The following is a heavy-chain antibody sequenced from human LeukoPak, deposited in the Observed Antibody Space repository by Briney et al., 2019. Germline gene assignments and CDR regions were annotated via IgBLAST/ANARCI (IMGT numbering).Heavy chain of an antibody. CDR2: ISPRGGGT. Sequence: GGSLRLSCAASGFTFSNYGMNWVRQAPGKGLEWLSGISPRGGGTYYADSVKGRFTISRDNSKNTLYLQMNSLRAEDTAVYYCARVGWFDPWGQGTLVTVSS. CDR3: ARVGWFDP. CDR1: GFTFSNYG. V-gene: IGHV3-23*01. J-gene: IGHJ5*02.